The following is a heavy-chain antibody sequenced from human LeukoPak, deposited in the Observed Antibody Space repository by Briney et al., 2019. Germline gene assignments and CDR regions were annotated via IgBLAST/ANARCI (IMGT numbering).Heavy chain of an antibody. J-gene: IGHJ4*02. CDR1: GFNISSLG. V-gene: IGHV3-30*02. CDR2: SWDDEPNG. Sequence: GGSLRLSCAASGFNISSLGIHWVRQAPGKGLEWVASSWDDEPNGYYSDSVKGRFTISREKSRKTVHLQMNSLKGDDTAVYYCSKDEPLDHWGQGTLVIVSS. D-gene: IGHD1-14*01. CDR3: SKDEPLDH.